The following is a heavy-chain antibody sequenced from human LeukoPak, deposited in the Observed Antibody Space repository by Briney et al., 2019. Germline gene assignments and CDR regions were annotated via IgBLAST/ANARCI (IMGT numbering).Heavy chain of an antibody. CDR2: ISSSSSYI. D-gene: IGHD1-26*01. J-gene: IGHJ4*02. V-gene: IGHV3-21*01. CDR3: ARERGSSFDY. CDR1: GFTFSSYA. Sequence: GGSLRLSCAASGFTFSSYAMSWVRQAPGKGLEWVSSISSSSSYIYYADSVKGRFTISRDNAKNSLYLQMNSLRAEDTAVYYCARERGSSFDYWGQGTLVTVSS.